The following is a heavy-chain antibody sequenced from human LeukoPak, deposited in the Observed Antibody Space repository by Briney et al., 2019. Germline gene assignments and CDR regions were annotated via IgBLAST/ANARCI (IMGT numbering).Heavy chain of an antibody. CDR2: INHSGST. CDR1: GGSFSGYY. CDR3: AREDSRTFDI. J-gene: IGHJ3*02. Sequence: SETLSLTCAVYGGSFSGYYWSWIRQPPGKGPEWIGEINHSGSTNYNPSLKSRVTISVDTSKNQFSLKLSSVTAADTAVYYCAREDSRTFDIWGQGTMVTVSS. D-gene: IGHD6-13*01. V-gene: IGHV4-34*01.